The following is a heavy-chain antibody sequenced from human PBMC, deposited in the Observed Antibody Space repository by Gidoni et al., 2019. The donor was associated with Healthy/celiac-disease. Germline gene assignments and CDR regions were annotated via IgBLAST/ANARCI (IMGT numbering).Heavy chain of an antibody. Sequence: QVQLVQSGAEVKKPGASVKVSCKASGYTFTGYYMPWVRQAPGQGLEWMGWINPNSGGTNYAQKFQGRVTMTRDTSISTAYMELSRLRSDDTAVYYCARDRNSHSSGYYYYYYGMDVWGQGTTVTVSS. CDR1: GYTFTGYY. D-gene: IGHD3-22*01. CDR2: INPNSGGT. CDR3: ARDRNSHSSGYYYYYYGMDV. J-gene: IGHJ6*02. V-gene: IGHV1-2*02.